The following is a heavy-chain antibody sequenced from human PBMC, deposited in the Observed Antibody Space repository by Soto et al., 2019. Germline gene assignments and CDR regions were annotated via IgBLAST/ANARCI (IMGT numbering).Heavy chain of an antibody. CDR2: IYYSGST. CDR3: ARAEYYDYIWGSYPYFDY. D-gene: IGHD3-16*02. Sequence: SETLSLTCTVSGGSISSYYWSWIRQPPGKGLEWIGYIYYSGSTNYNPSLKSRVTISVDTSKNQFSLKLSSVTAADTAVYYCARAEYYDYIWGSYPYFDYWGQGTLVTVSS. CDR1: GGSISSYY. J-gene: IGHJ4*02. V-gene: IGHV4-59*01.